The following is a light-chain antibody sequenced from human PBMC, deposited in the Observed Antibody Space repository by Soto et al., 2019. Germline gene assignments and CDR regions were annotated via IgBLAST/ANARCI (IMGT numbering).Light chain of an antibody. Sequence: QSVLTQPPSASGSPGQSVTISCTGTSSDVGGYYYVSWYQHHPGKAPKLIIYEVIKRPSGVPDRFSGSKSDNTASLTVSGLRAEDEAHYYCTSYAGSSNVVFGGGTKLTVL. CDR3: TSYAGSSNVV. V-gene: IGLV2-8*01. CDR2: EVI. J-gene: IGLJ2*01. CDR1: SSDVGGYYY.